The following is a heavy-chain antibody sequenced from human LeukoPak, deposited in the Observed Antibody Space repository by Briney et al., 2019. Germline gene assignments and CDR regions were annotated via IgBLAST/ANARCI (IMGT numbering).Heavy chain of an antibody. J-gene: IGHJ4*02. Sequence: SETLCLTCTVSGGSISSYYWSWIRQPPGKGLEWIGYIYYSGSTNYNPSLKSRVTISVDTSKNQFSLKLSSVTAADTAVYYCASYHCSSTSCRFDYWGQGTLVTVSS. V-gene: IGHV4-59*01. D-gene: IGHD2-2*01. CDR2: IYYSGST. CDR1: GGSISSYY. CDR3: ASYHCSSTSCRFDY.